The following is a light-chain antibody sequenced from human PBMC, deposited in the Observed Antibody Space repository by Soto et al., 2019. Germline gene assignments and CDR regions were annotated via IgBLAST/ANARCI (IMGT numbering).Light chain of an antibody. CDR3: QQANSSPLT. V-gene: IGKV1D-12*01. CDR1: QRISSW. Sequence: DIQMTQSPSSVSASVGDRVTITCRASQRISSWLAWYQQKPGKAPKLLMYAASSLQSGVLSRFSGSGSGTDFTLTISSLQPEDFATYYCQQANSSPLTFGGGTKVEIK. CDR2: AAS. J-gene: IGKJ4*01.